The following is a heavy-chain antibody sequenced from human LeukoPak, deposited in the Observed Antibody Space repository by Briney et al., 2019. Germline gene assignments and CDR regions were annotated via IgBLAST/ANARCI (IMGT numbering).Heavy chain of an antibody. J-gene: IGHJ3*02. V-gene: IGHV3-74*01. Sequence: GGSLRLSCAASGFTFSSYWMHWVRQAPGKGLVWVSRINTNGRSTSYADSVKGRFTISRDNAKSTVYLQMNSPRAEDTAVYYCARGILPPAFDIWGQGTMVTVSS. D-gene: IGHD2-15*01. CDR1: GFTFSSYW. CDR2: INTNGRST. CDR3: ARGILPPAFDI.